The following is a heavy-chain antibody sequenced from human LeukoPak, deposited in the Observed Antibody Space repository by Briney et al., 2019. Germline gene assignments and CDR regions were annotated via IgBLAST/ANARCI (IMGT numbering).Heavy chain of an antibody. CDR2: IYYSGST. Sequence: SETLSLTCTVSGGSISSSSYYWGWIRQPPGKGLEWIGSIYYSGSTYYNPSLKSRVTISVDTSKNQFSLKLSSVTAADTAVYYCASRIYGSGSYYRPTRFDYWGQGTLVTVSS. CDR1: GGSISSSSYY. D-gene: IGHD3-10*01. CDR3: ASRIYGSGSYYRPTRFDY. V-gene: IGHV4-39*07. J-gene: IGHJ4*02.